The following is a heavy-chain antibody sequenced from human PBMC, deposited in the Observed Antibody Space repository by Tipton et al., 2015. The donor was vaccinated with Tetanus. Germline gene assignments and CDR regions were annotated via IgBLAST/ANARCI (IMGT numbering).Heavy chain of an antibody. D-gene: IGHD4-17*01. J-gene: IGHJ3*01. Sequence: LRLSCTVSGGSMSNNYWSWIRQPPGKGLEWIAYIFHSGSPNYNPSLKSRATVSVDTSKNRFSLKLTSVTAADAAVYYCAGPSTTVTPRAFDVWGQGTMVTVSS. CDR2: IFHSGSP. V-gene: IGHV4-59*08. CDR3: AGPSTTVTPRAFDV. CDR1: GGSMSNNY.